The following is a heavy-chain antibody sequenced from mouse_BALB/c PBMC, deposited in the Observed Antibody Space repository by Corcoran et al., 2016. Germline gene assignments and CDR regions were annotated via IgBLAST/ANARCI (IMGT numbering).Heavy chain of an antibody. Sequence: QIQLVQSGPELKKPGETVKISCKASGYTFTNYGMNWVKQAPGKGLKWMGWINTYTGEPTYADDFKGRFAFSLETSASTAYLQINNLKNENMATYFCARSRLGSVDWYFDFWGAGTTVTISS. CDR2: INTYTGEP. V-gene: IGHV9-1*02. CDR3: ARSRLGSVDWYFDF. J-gene: IGHJ1*01. CDR1: GYTFTNYG. D-gene: IGHD1-2*01.